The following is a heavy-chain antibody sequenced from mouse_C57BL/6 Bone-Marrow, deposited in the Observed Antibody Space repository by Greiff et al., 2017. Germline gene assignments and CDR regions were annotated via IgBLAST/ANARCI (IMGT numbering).Heavy chain of an antibody. D-gene: IGHD1-1*01. CDR2: ISDGGSYT. V-gene: IGHV5-4*01. CDR3: ARGLRRFAY. J-gene: IGHJ3*01. Sequence: EVQLVESGGGLVKPGGSLKLSCAASGFTFSSYAMSWVRQTPEKRLEWVATISDGGSYTYYPENVKGRFTISRDNAKNNLYLQMSHLKSEDTAMYYCARGLRRFAYWGQGTLVTVSA. CDR1: GFTFSSYA.